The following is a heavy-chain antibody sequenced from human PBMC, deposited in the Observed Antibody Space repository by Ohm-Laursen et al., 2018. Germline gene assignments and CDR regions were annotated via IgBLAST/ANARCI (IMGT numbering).Heavy chain of an antibody. Sequence: SETLSLTCTVSGGSISGYYWSWIRQPPGKGLEWIGEINHSGSTNYNPSLKSRVTISVDTSKNQFSLKLSSVTAADTAVYYCARVPFSSTLYCSGGSCYPGDAFDIWGQGTMVTVSS. J-gene: IGHJ3*02. D-gene: IGHD2-15*01. CDR3: ARVPFSSTLYCSGGSCYPGDAFDI. CDR2: INHSGST. V-gene: IGHV4-34*01. CDR1: GGSISGYY.